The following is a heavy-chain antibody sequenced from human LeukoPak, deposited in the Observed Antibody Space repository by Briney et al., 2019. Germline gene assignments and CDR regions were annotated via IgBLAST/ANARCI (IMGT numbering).Heavy chain of an antibody. V-gene: IGHV1-2*02. J-gene: IGHJ4*02. CDR1: GYTFTGYY. CDR2: INPNSGGT. Sequence: ASMKVSCKASGYTFTGYYMHWVRQAPGQGLEWMGWINPNSGGTNYAQKFQGRVTMTRDTSISTAYMELSRLRSDDTAVYYCARGHSEQQLALDYWGQGTLVTVSS. CDR3: ARGHSEQQLALDY. D-gene: IGHD6-13*01.